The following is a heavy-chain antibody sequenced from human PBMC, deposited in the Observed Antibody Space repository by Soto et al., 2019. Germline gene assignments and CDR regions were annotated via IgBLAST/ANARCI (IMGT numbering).Heavy chain of an antibody. CDR3: ARGYGSGSQYYYGMDV. CDR2: IGTAGDT. Sequence: PGGSLRLSCAASGFTFSSYDMHWVRQATGKGLEWVSAIGTAGDTYYPGSVKGRFTISRENAKNSLYLQMNSLRAGDTAVYYCARGYGSGSQYYYGMDVWGQGTTVTVSS. J-gene: IGHJ6*02. V-gene: IGHV3-13*04. CDR1: GFTFSSYD. D-gene: IGHD3-10*01.